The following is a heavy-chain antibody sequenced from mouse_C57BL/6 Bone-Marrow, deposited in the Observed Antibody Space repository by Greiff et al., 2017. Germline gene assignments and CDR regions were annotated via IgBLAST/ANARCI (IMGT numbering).Heavy chain of an antibody. J-gene: IGHJ4*01. D-gene: IGHD1-1*01. Sequence: EVQLQQSGAELVRPGASVKLSCTASGFNIKDDYMHWVKQRPEQGLEWIGWIDPENGDTEYASKVQGKATITADTSSNTAYLQLSSLTSEDTAVYYCTTVVADAMDYWGQGTSVTVSS. CDR3: TTVVADAMDY. V-gene: IGHV14-4*01. CDR1: GFNIKDDY. CDR2: IDPENGDT.